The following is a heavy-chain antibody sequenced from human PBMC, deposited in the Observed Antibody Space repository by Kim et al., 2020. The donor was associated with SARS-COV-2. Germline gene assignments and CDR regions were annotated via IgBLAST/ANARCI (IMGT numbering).Heavy chain of an antibody. CDR2: INPSGGST. CDR1: GYTFTSYY. J-gene: IGHJ4*02. Sequence: ASVKVSCKASGYTFTSYYMHWVRQAPGQGLEWMGIINPSGGSTSYAQKFQGRVTMTRDTSTSTVYMELSSLRSEDTAVYYCARAGMVRGVIRAFDYWGQGTLVTVSS. CDR3: ARAGMVRGVIRAFDY. D-gene: IGHD3-10*01. V-gene: IGHV1-46*01.